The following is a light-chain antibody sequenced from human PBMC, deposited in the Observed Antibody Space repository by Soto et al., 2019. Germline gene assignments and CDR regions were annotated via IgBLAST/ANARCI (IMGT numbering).Light chain of an antibody. CDR1: SSDVGSYNL. CDR3: CSYAGSSTWV. V-gene: IGLV2-23*02. Sequence: QSALTQPAXVSGSPGXXXTISCTGTSSDVGSYNLVSWYQQHPGKAPKLMIYXVSKRPSGVSNRFSGSKSGNTASLTISGLQAEDEADYYCCSYAGSSTWVFGTGTKLTVL. J-gene: IGLJ1*01. CDR2: XVS.